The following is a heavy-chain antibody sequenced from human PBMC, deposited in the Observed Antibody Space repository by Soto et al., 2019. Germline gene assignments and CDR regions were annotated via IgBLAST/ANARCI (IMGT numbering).Heavy chain of an antibody. J-gene: IGHJ4*02. D-gene: IGHD6-19*01. CDR3: ASTAKKWLVTPLFY. CDR1: GGTFSSYA. V-gene: IGHV1-69*13. CDR2: IIPIFGTA. Sequence: SVKVSCKASGGTFSSYAISLVRQAPGQGLEWMGGIIPIFGTANYAQKFQGRVTITADESTSTAYMELSSLRSEDTAVYYCASTAKKWLVTPLFYWGQGTLVTVSS.